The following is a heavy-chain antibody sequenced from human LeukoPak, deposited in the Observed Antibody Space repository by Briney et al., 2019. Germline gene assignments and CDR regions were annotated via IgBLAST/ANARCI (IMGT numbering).Heavy chain of an antibody. CDR2: ISSSSSYI. CDR3: ARELRYSSSSKVSLLNDY. V-gene: IGHV3-21*01. Sequence: GGSLRLSCAASGFTFSSYSMNWVRQAPGKGLEWVSSISSSSSYIYYADSVKGRFTISRDNAKNSLYLQMNSLRAEDTAVYYCARELRYSSSSKVSLLNDYWGQGTLVTVSS. J-gene: IGHJ4*02. D-gene: IGHD6-6*01. CDR1: GFTFSSYS.